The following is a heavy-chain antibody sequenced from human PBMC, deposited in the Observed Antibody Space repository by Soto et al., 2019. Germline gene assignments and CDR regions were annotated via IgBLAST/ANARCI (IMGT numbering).Heavy chain of an antibody. CDR2: IYHSGST. V-gene: IGHV4-38-2*01. D-gene: IGHD1-7*01. J-gene: IGHJ4*02. CDR1: GFSISSDYY. Sequence: SETLSLTCGVSGFSISSDYYWCWIRQPPGKGLEWIGSIYHSGSTYYSPSPKSRVTISVDTSKNQFSLKLTSVTAADTAVYYCARGVGTTNYFDFWGQGALVTVSS. CDR3: ARGVGTTNYFDF.